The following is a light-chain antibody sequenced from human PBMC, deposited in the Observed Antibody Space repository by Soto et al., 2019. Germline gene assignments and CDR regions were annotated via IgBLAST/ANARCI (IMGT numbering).Light chain of an antibody. J-gene: IGKJ2*01. CDR2: GAS. CDR1: QSVRSDY. Sequence: EIVLTQSPGTLSLSPGERATLSCRASQSVRSDYLAWYQQKPGQAPRLLIYGASSRATGIPDRFSGSGSGTDFTLTISRLEPEDFAVYYSQQFGRSPSMYTFGQGTKVDIK. V-gene: IGKV3-20*01. CDR3: QQFGRSPSMYT.